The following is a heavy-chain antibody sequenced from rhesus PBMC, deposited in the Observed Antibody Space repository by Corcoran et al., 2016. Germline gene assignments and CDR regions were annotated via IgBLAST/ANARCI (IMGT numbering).Heavy chain of an antibody. V-gene: IGHV3-103*01. CDR2: INRGGGST. CDR1: GFIFSSYA. Sequence: EVQLVETGGGLVQPGGSLRLSCAASGFIFSSYAMQWFRQAPGKGLEWISAINRGGGSTYYADSVKGRFTISRDNSKNTLSLQMNSLRAEDTAVYYCAVGVTLDYWGQGVLVTVSS. J-gene: IGHJ4*01. CDR3: AVGVTLDY. D-gene: IGHD3-34*01.